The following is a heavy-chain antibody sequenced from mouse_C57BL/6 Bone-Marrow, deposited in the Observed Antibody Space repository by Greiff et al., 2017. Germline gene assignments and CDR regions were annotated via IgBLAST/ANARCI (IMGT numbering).Heavy chain of an antibody. CDR2: IWRGGST. CDR3: AKKGDWEKDAMDY. V-gene: IGHV2-5*01. CDR1: GFSLTSYG. Sequence: QVQLQQSGPGLVQPSQSLSITCTVSGFSLTSYGVHWVRQSPGKGLEWLGVIWRGGSTDYNAAFMSRLSITKDNSKIQVFFKMNSLQADDTAIYYCAKKGDWEKDAMDYWGQGTSVTVSS. J-gene: IGHJ4*01. D-gene: IGHD4-1*01.